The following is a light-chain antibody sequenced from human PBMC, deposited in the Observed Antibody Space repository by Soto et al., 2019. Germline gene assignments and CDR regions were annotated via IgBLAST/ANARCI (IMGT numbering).Light chain of an antibody. CDR2: GNS. CDR1: SSNIGAGYD. J-gene: IGLJ1*01. CDR3: QSYDSSLSGLV. Sequence: QSVLTQPPSVSVAPGQRVTISCTGSSSNIGAGYDVHWYQQLPGTAPKLLISGNSNRPSGVPDRFSGSKSGTSASLAITGLQAEDEADYYCQSYDSSLSGLVFGTGTKLTVL. V-gene: IGLV1-40*01.